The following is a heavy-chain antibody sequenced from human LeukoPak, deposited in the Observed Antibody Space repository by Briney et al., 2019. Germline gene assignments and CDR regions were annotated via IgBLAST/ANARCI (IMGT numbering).Heavy chain of an antibody. CDR2: VYYSGST. CDR3: ARNYYDSSAYLSPFDY. Sequence: SETLSLTCAVSGGSITRSTYYWGWIRQPPGKGLEWIGNVYYSGSTFYNPSLNGRVTISVDTSKNQFSLKLTSVTAADTAVYYCARNYYDSSAYLSPFDYWGQGTLVTVSS. CDR1: GGSITRSTYY. D-gene: IGHD3-22*01. J-gene: IGHJ4*02. V-gene: IGHV4-39*07.